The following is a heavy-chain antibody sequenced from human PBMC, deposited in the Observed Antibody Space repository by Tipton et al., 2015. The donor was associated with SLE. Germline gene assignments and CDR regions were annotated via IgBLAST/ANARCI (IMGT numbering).Heavy chain of an antibody. Sequence: LRLSCTVSHTSFSTYSWAWIRQSPERGLEWIGYMSHSGSANYNPSLKSRVTISVDTSRNHFSLSLTSVTAADTAVYYCARGTRVSATKLWGQGTLVTVSS. CDR1: HTSFSTYS. V-gene: IGHV4-59*01. CDR2: MSHSGSA. J-gene: IGHJ4*02. D-gene: IGHD2-21*02. CDR3: ARGTRVSATKL.